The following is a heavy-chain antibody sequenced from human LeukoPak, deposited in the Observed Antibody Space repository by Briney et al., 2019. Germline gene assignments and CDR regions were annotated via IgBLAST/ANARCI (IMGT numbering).Heavy chain of an antibody. J-gene: IGHJ3*02. V-gene: IGHV3-23*01. CDR3: AKDYTRSWTGRGFDI. Sequence: PGGSLRLSCAASGFTFSSYGMSWVRQAPGKGLEWVSTISSSGGKTYYADSVKGRFTISRDYSENTLYLQMHSLRAEDTALYYCAKDYTRSWTGRGFDIWGQGTMVTVSS. CDR1: GFTFSSYG. CDR2: ISSSGGKT. D-gene: IGHD6-13*01.